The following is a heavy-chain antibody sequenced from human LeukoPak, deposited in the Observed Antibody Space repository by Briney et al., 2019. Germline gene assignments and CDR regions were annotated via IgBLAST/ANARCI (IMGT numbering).Heavy chain of an antibody. V-gene: IGHV1-2*02. CDR1: GYTFTGYY. CDR2: TNPNSGGT. Sequence: ALVKVSCKASGYTFTGYYMHWVRQAPGQGLEWMGWTNPNSGGTNYAQKLQGRVTMTRDTSISTAYMELSRLRSDDTAVYYCARDPLAGRIGYSSGWYVFNYFDYWGQGTLVTVSS. CDR3: ARDPLAGRIGYSSGWYVFNYFDY. J-gene: IGHJ4*02. D-gene: IGHD6-19*01.